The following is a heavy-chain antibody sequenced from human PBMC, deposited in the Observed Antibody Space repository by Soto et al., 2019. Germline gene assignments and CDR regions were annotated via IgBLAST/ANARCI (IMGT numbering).Heavy chain of an antibody. CDR3: ARPRRIAAAGAFDAFDI. D-gene: IGHD6-13*01. V-gene: IGHV1-2*04. CDR1: GYTFTGYY. J-gene: IGHJ3*02. Sequence: QVQLVQSGAEVKKPGASVKVSCKASGYTFTGYYMHWVRQAPGQGLEWMGWINPNSGGTNYAQKFQGSVTMTRDTSISTAYMELSRLRSDDTAVYYCARPRRIAAAGAFDAFDIWGQGTMVTVSS. CDR2: INPNSGGT.